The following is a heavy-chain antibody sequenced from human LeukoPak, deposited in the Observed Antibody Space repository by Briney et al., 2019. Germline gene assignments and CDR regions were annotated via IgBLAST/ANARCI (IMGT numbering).Heavy chain of an antibody. Sequence: PGGSLRLSCAASGFTFDDYTMHWVRQAPGKGLEWVSLISWDGGSTYYADSVKGRFTISRGNSKNSLYLQMNSLRTEDTALYYCAKDGIAAALGYYFDYWGQGTLVTVSS. CDR2: ISWDGGST. J-gene: IGHJ4*02. CDR1: GFTFDDYT. V-gene: IGHV3-43*01. D-gene: IGHD6-13*01. CDR3: AKDGIAAALGYYFDY.